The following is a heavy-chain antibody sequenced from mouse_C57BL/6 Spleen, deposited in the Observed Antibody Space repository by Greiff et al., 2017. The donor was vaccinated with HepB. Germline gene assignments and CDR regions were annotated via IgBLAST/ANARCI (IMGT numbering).Heavy chain of an antibody. CDR2: IDPETGGT. J-gene: IGHJ2*01. CDR1: GYTFTDYE. V-gene: IGHV1-15*01. D-gene: IGHD2-1*01. CDR3: TRRGNYGY. Sequence: VQLQQSGAELVRPGASVTLSCKASGYTFTDYEMHWVKQTPVHGLEWIGAIDPETGGTAYNQKFKGKAILTADKSSSTAYMALRSLTSEDSAVYYCTRRGNYGYWGQGTTLTVSS.